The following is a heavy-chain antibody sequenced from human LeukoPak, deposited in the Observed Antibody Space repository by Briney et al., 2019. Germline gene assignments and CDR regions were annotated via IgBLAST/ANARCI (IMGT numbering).Heavy chain of an antibody. Sequence: PSETLSLTCTVSGGSISSSSYYWGWIRQPPGKGLEWIGSIYHGGSTYYNPSLRSRVTVSIDTSKNQFSLNLSSVTATDTAVYYCARIPAYYSEGSAYGVDYWGQGTLVTVSS. D-gene: IGHD3-22*01. V-gene: IGHV4-39*07. CDR2: IYHGGST. CDR1: GGSISSSSYY. CDR3: ARIPAYYSEGSAYGVDY. J-gene: IGHJ4*02.